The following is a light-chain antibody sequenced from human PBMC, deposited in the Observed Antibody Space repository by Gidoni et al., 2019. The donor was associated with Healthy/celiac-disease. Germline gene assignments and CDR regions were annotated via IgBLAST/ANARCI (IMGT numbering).Light chain of an antibody. J-gene: IGKJ2*01. CDR2: DAS. V-gene: IGKV3-11*01. CDR1: QSVSSY. CDR3: QQRSNWLYT. Sequence: EIVLTQSPATLSLSPGERATLSCRASQSVSSYLAWYQQKPGQAPRLLIYDASNRATGIPARFSGSGSWTDVTLTISSLEPEDCAVYYCQQRSNWLYTFGQGTKLEIK.